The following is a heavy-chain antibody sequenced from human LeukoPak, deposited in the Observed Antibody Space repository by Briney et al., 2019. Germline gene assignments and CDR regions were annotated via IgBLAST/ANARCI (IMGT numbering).Heavy chain of an antibody. CDR3: ARVDPRQIYSYDSPSDAFDI. D-gene: IGHD3-22*01. V-gene: IGHV3-21*01. CDR1: GFTFSSYS. CDR2: ISSSSSYI. J-gene: IGHJ3*02. Sequence: GGSLRLSCAASGFTFSSYSMNWVRQAPGKGLEWVSSISSSSSYIYYADSVKGQFTISRDNAKNSLYLQMNSLRAEDTAVYYCARVDPRQIYSYDSPSDAFDIWGQGTMVTVSS.